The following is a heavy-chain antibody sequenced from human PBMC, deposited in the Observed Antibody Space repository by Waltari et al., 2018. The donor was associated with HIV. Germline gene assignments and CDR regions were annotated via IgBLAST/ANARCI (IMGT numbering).Heavy chain of an antibody. CDR2: IYFSGTA. D-gene: IGHD2-15*01. J-gene: IGHJ5*01. Sequence: QLHLQESGPGLVKPSAILSLTCPVSGDSVSSSTYYWGWIRQPPGKGLEWIGTIYFSGTAYYNPSLKSRVTLSIDTSKNLFSLRLSSATAADTAVYYCARLDCSGGSCSPFDSWGQGTLVTVSS. CDR1: GDSVSSSTYY. CDR3: ARLDCSGGSCSPFDS. V-gene: IGHV4-39*01.